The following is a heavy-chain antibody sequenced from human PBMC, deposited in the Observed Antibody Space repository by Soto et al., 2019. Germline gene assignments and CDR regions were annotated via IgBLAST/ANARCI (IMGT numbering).Heavy chain of an antibody. J-gene: IGHJ6*02. D-gene: IGHD3-10*01. Sequence: AVKVSCKASGGTFSSYAISWVRQAPGQGLEWMGGIIPIFGTANYAQKFQGRVTITADESTSTAYMELSSLRSEDTAVYYCARGAAHTMVRGTNYYYYGMDVWGQGTTVTVSS. CDR3: ARGAAHTMVRGTNYYYYGMDV. CDR1: GGTFSSYA. V-gene: IGHV1-69*01. CDR2: IIPIFGTA.